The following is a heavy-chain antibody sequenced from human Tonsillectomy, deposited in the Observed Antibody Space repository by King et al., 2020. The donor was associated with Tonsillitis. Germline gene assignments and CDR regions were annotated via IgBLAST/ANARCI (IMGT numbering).Heavy chain of an antibody. D-gene: IGHD6-19*01. CDR2: SSWNSGRI. CDR3: AKDSTHHCSRLYGSYSYGFDV. J-gene: IGHJ6*02. V-gene: IGHV3-9*01. Sequence: VQLVESGGGLVQPGRYLRLSCAASGFTFDDYAMQWVRQAPGKGLEWGSGSSWNSGRIGYAESVKGRFTIYRDKAKKSLYLQMNSLRAVDTALYYCAKDSTHHCSRLYGSYSYGFDVWGQGTTVTVSS. CDR1: GFTFDDYA.